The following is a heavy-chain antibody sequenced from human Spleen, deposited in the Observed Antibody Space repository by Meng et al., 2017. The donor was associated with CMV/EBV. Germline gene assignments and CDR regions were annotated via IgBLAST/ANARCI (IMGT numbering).Heavy chain of an antibody. CDR3: AREITGGYYSDTSVYYSDY. V-gene: IGHV1-18*01. CDR2: ISGYNDNT. CDR1: GYSFTSYG. J-gene: IGHJ4*02. D-gene: IGHD3-22*01. Sequence: ASVKVSCKAFGYSFTSYGISWVRQAPGQGLEWMGWISGYNDNTNYAQKFQGRVIVTTEISTSIAYMELRSLRSDDTAVYYCAREITGGYYSDTSVYYSDYWGQGTLVTVSS.